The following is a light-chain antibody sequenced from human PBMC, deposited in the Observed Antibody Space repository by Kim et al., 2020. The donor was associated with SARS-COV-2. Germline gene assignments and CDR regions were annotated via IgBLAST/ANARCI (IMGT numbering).Light chain of an antibody. CDR2: GNS. CDR3: QSYDNRLSGSV. CDR1: NFNNGAGSD. V-gene: IGLV1-40*01. J-gene: IGLJ2*01. Sequence: RVTISCSVSNFNNGAGSDVNWYQQLPGTAPKLLIYGNSNRPSGVPDRLSGSKSGTSASLAITGLQAEDEADYYCQSYDNRLSGSVFGGGTQLTVL.